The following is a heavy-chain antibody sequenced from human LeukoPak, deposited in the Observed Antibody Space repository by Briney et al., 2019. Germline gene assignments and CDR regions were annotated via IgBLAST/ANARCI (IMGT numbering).Heavy chain of an antibody. CDR2: IIPIFGTA. D-gene: IGHD5-18*01. V-gene: IGHV1-69*13. Sequence: ASVKVSCKASGGTFSSYAISWVRQAPGQGLEWMGGIIPIFGTANYAQKFQSRVTITADESTSTAYMELSSLRSEDTAVYYCARGGGEYSVSFDYWGQGTLVTVSS. CDR1: GGTFSSYA. J-gene: IGHJ4*02. CDR3: ARGGGEYSVSFDY.